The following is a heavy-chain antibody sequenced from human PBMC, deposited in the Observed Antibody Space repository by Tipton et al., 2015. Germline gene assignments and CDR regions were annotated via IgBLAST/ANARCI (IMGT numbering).Heavy chain of an antibody. CDR3: ARDTGYYDRRGFDY. J-gene: IGHJ4*02. CDR2: IIPIFGTG. D-gene: IGHD3-22*01. V-gene: IGHV1-69*01. CDR1: GGPFSSFA. Sequence: QVQLVQSGAEVKKPGSSVKVSCKASGGPFSSFAISWVRQAPGQGLEWMGGIIPIFGTGKYAQKFQGRVTITADESTSTAYMELSSLRSEDTAVYYCARDTGYYDRRGFDYWGQGTLVTVSS.